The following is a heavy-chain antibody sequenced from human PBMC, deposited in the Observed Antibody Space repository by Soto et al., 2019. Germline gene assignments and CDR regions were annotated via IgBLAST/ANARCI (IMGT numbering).Heavy chain of an antibody. CDR3: ASSSWYTEPYYFDY. V-gene: IGHV1-69*13. D-gene: IGHD6-13*01. CDR2: NIPIFGTA. Sequence: ASVKVSCKASGGTFSSYAISWVRQAPGQGLEWMGGNIPIFGTANYAQKFQGRVTITADESTSTAYMELSSLRSEDTAVYYCASSSWYTEPYYFDYWGQGTLVTVSS. J-gene: IGHJ4*02. CDR1: GGTFSSYA.